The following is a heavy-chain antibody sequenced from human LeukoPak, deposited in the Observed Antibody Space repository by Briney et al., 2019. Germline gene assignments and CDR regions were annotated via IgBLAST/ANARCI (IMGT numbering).Heavy chain of an antibody. J-gene: IGHJ4*02. V-gene: IGHV3-23*01. CDR1: GFTFSSYA. Sequence: SGGSLRLSCAASGFTFSSYAMSWVRQAPGKGLEWVSAISGSGGSTYYADSVKGRFTISRDISKNTLYLQMNSLRAEDTAVYYCAKSRSYYYGSGSYHLDYWGQGTLVTVSS. CDR3: AKSRSYYYGSGSYHLDY. CDR2: ISGSGGST. D-gene: IGHD3-10*01.